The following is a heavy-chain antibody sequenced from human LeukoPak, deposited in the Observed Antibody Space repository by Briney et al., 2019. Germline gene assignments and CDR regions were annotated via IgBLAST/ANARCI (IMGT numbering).Heavy chain of an antibody. CDR1: GDSISSGDYS. CDR3: ARNGDDSSDYYYFDY. CDR2: IYNSGST. D-gene: IGHD3-22*01. V-gene: IGHV4-30-4*07. Sequence: PSQTLSLTCAVSGDSISSGDYSWSWIRQPPGKGLEWIGYIYNSGSTKYNPSLKSRVTISVDTSKNQFSLKLNSVTAADTAVYYCARNGDDSSDYYYFDYWGQGTLVTVSS. J-gene: IGHJ4*02.